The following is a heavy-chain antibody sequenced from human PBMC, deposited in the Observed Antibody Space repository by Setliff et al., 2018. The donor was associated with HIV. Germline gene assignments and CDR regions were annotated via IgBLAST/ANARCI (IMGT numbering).Heavy chain of an antibody. J-gene: IGHJ6*04. CDR3: ARDVGEQLDV. CDR2: VSYSGRT. Sequence: PSETLSLTCTVSGGSIGSFYWSWIRQPPGKTLEWIGYVSYSGRTNYNPSLDSRVTMSVDTSKNQFSLKLSSVTAADTAVYYCARDVGEQLDVWGKGTTVTVSS. CDR1: GGSIGSFY. V-gene: IGHV4-59*01.